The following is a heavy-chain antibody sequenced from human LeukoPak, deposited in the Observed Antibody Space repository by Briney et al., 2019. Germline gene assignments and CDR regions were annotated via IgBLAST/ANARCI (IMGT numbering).Heavy chain of an antibody. CDR2: INHSGST. CDR1: GGSFSDYY. CDR3: GRLDIVATSNWDY. D-gene: IGHD5-12*01. Sequence: SETLSLTCAVYGGSFSDYYWSWIRHPPGKGLEWIGEINHSGSTNYNPSLKSRVTISVDTSKNQFSLRLSSVTAADTAVYYCGRLDIVATSNWDYWGQGTLVTVSS. V-gene: IGHV4-34*01. J-gene: IGHJ4*02.